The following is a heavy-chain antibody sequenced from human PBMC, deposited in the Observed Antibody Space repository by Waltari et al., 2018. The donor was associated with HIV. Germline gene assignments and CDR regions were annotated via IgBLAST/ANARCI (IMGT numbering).Heavy chain of an antibody. Sequence: QTPGKGLELISSITSTSRSIFYSDSTKGRFIISRDNAQNSLSLQMTSLTAEDTAVYFCVADLGGSHDSWGQGTLVTVSS. CDR2: ITSTSRSI. D-gene: IGHD1-26*01. V-gene: IGHV3-21*03. J-gene: IGHJ4*02. CDR3: VADLGGSHDS.